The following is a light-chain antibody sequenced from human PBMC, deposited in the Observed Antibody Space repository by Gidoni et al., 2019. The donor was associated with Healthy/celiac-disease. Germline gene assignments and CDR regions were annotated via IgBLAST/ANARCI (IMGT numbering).Light chain of an antibody. J-gene: IGLJ2*01. CDR3: QVWDSSTCV. CDR1: NIGSKS. CDR2: YDS. Sequence: SYVLPQHTAPSGAPGTTARITCGGNNIGSKSVNWYQQRAGPAPVLVIYYDSDPPSGIPERFSGSNSGNTATLTISRVEAGDEADYYCQVWDSSTCVFGGGTKLTVL. V-gene: IGLV3-21*04.